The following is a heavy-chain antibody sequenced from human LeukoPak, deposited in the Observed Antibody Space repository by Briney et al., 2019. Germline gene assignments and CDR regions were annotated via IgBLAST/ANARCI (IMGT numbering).Heavy chain of an antibody. CDR2: IKQDGNEK. CDR3: ARLYSSGWYVMGCDY. CDR1: GFTFSSYW. Sequence: GGSLRLSCAASGFTFSSYWMSGVRQAPGKGLEWVANIKQDGNEKYYVDSVKGRFTISRDNAKNSLFLQMNSLRAEDTAVYYCARLYSSGWYVMGCDYWGQGTLVTVSS. D-gene: IGHD6-19*01. J-gene: IGHJ4*02. V-gene: IGHV3-7*05.